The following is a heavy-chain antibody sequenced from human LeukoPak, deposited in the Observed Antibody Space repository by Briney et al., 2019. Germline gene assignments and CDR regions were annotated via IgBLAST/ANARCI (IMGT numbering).Heavy chain of an antibody. CDR2: IYTSGST. CDR3: ARDARRGDDAFDI. CDR1: GGSISNSNNF. D-gene: IGHD2-21*01. V-gene: IGHV4-39*07. Sequence: SETLSLTCTVSGGSISNSNNFRGWLRQPPGTGLEWIGRIYTSGSTNYNPSLKSRVTMSVDTSKNQFSLKLSSVTAADTAVYYCARDARRGDDAFDIWGQGTMVTVSS. J-gene: IGHJ3*02.